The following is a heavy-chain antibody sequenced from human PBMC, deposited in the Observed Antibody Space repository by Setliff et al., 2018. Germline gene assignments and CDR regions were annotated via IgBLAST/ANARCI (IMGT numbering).Heavy chain of an antibody. V-gene: IGHV1-69*13. J-gene: IGHJ6*03. D-gene: IGHD2-2*01. CDR2: IIPIFGTT. CDR3: ARADQPLNDYYYYMDV. Sequence: SVKVSCKASGYTFTNCGVSWVRQAPGQGLEWMGGIIPIFGTTNYAQRFQGRVTITADESTSTAYMELSSLRSEDTAVYYCARADQPLNDYYYYMDVWGKGTTVTVS. CDR1: GYTFTNCG.